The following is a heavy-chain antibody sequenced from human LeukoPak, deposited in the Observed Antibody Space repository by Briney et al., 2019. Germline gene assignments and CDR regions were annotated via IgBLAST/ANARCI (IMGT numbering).Heavy chain of an antibody. D-gene: IGHD4-23*01. CDR3: ARDAPRLRWSKSPPDY. CDR1: GYTFTSYA. J-gene: IGHJ4*02. V-gene: IGHV7-4-1*02. Sequence: ASVKVSCKASGYTFTSYAMNWVRQAPGQGLEWMGWINTNTGNPTYAQGFTGRFVFSLDTSVSTAYLQISSLKAEDTAVYYCARDAPRLRWSKSPPDYWGQGTLVTVSS. CDR2: INTNTGNP.